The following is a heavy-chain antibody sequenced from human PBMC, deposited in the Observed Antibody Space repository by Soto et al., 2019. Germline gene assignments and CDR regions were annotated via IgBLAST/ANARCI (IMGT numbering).Heavy chain of an antibody. Sequence: GGSLRLSCAASGFTFSSYWIHWVRQAPGKGLVWVSRINSDGSSTSYADSVKGRFTISRDNAKNTLYLQMNSLRAEDTAVYYCAKGLYYNDSDTYSCEYLQHWGQGTLVTVSS. D-gene: IGHD3-22*01. CDR1: GFTFSSYW. V-gene: IGHV3-74*01. CDR2: INSDGSST. J-gene: IGHJ1*01. CDR3: AKGLYYNDSDTYSCEYLQH.